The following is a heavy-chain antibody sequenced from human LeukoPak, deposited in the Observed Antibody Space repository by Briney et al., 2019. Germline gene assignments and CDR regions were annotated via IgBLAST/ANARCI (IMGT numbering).Heavy chain of an antibody. J-gene: IGHJ4*02. Sequence: ASVKVSCKASGYTFTSYAIHWVRQAPGQRLEWMGWINTGNGNTKYSQNFQGRVTITRDTSASTAYMELSSLRSEDTAAYYCARVGGGHYGALDYWGQGTLVTVSS. CDR1: GYTFTSYA. CDR2: INTGNGNT. CDR3: ARVGGGHYGALDY. D-gene: IGHD4/OR15-4a*01. V-gene: IGHV1-3*04.